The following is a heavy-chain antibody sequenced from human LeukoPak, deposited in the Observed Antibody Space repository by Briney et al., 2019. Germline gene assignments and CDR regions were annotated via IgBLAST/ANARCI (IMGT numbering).Heavy chain of an antibody. CDR2: IYYSRST. Sequence: SETLSLTCSVSGGSISSYYWSWIRQPPGQGLEWIGYIYYSRSTNYNPSINSRVTISIDTSKNQFSLKVNSVTAADTAVYYCARHGANRQQLVMAFDIWGQGTMVTVSS. CDR1: GGSISSYY. D-gene: IGHD6-13*01. CDR3: ARHGANRQQLVMAFDI. J-gene: IGHJ3*02. V-gene: IGHV4-59*08.